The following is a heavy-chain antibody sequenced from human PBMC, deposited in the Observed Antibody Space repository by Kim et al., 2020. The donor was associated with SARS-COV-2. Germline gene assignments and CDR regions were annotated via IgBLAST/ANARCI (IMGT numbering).Heavy chain of an antibody. CDR2: IYYSGST. D-gene: IGHD6-19*01. J-gene: IGHJ6*02. V-gene: IGHV4-39*01. Sequence: SETLSLTCTVSGGSISSSSYYWGWIRQPPGKGLEWIGSIYYSGSTYYNPSLKSRVTISVDTSKNQFSLKLSSVTAADTAVYYCARGLPKPYSSGWFYYYYGMDVWGQGTTVTVSS. CDR3: ARGLPKPYSSGWFYYYYGMDV. CDR1: GGSISSSSYY.